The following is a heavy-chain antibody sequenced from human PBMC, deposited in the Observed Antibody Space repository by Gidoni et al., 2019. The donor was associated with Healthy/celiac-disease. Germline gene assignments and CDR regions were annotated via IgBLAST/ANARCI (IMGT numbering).Heavy chain of an antibody. CDR1: GFTFGDYA. CDR3: TSMYYDFWSGYYY. J-gene: IGHJ4*02. CDR2: IRSKAYGGTT. D-gene: IGHD3-3*01. V-gene: IGHV3-49*04. Sequence: EVQLVESGGGLVQPGRSLRLSCTASGFTFGDYAMGWVRQAPGKGLGWVGFIRSKAYGGTTEYAASVKGRFTISRDDSKSIAYLQMNSLKTEDTAVYYCTSMYYDFWSGYYYWGQGTLVTVSS.